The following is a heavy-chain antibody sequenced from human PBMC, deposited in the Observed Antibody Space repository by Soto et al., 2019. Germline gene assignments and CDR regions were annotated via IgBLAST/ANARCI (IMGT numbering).Heavy chain of an antibody. V-gene: IGHV4-30-4*01. CDR3: YKMGAWGCSSTSCYTRYYYGMDV. CDR2: IYYSGST. Sequence: KPSETLSLTCTVSGGSISSGDYYWSWIRQPPGKGLEWIGYIYYSGSTYYNPSLKSRVTISVDTSKNQFSLKLSSVTAADTAVYYCYKMGAWGCSSTSCYTRYYYGMDVWGQGTTVTVSS. D-gene: IGHD2-2*02. CDR1: GGSISSGDYY. J-gene: IGHJ6*02.